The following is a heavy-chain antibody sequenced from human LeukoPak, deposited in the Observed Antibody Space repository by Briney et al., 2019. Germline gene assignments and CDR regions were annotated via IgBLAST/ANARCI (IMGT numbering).Heavy chain of an antibody. Sequence: PGGSLRLSCAASGFTFSSYAMNWVRQAPGKGLEWVSAICSNDNNTYYANPVKGRFTISRDNSKNTLYLQMNSLRAEDTALYYCARVWPTVTTSAGFDYWGQGTLVTVSS. CDR2: ICSNDNNT. CDR1: GFTFSSYA. J-gene: IGHJ4*02. V-gene: IGHV3-23*01. CDR3: ARVWPTVTTSAGFDY. D-gene: IGHD4-17*01.